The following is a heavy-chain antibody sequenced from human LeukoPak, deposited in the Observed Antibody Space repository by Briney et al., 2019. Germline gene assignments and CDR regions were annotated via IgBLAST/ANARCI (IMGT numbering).Heavy chain of an antibody. D-gene: IGHD4-23*01. Sequence: NPSGTLSLTCAVSGGSISSSSGNCWTWVRQPPGKGLEWIGEIYHSGSTNYNPSLKSRVTMLLDKSKNQFSLKLSSVTAADTAVYYCARNGGNSDFDYWGQGTLVTVSS. CDR3: ARNGGNSDFDY. CDR1: GGSISSSSGNC. CDR2: IYHSGST. V-gene: IGHV4-4*02. J-gene: IGHJ4*02.